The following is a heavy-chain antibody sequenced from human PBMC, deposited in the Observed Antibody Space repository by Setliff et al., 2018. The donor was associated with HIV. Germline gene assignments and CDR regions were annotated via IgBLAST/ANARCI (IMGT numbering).Heavy chain of an antibody. V-gene: IGHV3-48*01. CDR1: GFTFSNYG. Sequence: PGGSLVLSCVASGFTFSNYGMNWVRRAPGKGLEWIAYISSGTTTVHYADSVKGRFTISRDRAKNSLYLQMDSLRAEDTAVYYCARDPRVRMTTPPVGLDYWGQGTLVTVSS. CDR3: ARDPRVRMTTPPVGLDY. J-gene: IGHJ4*02. D-gene: IGHD4-4*01. CDR2: ISSGTTTV.